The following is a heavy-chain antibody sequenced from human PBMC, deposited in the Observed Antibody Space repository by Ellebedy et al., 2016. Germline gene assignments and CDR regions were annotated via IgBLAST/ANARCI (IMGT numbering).Heavy chain of an antibody. Sequence: SETLSLTCTVSGGSIRSYFWSWIRQSPGKRLEWIGYIYYSGSTNYNPSLKNRVTMSVDMSRNQSSLNLRSVTAADTAVYYCARAEIQLFDYWGQGAPVTVSS. CDR1: GGSIRSYF. J-gene: IGHJ4*02. CDR3: ARAEIQLFDY. V-gene: IGHV4-59*01. D-gene: IGHD5-24*01. CDR2: IYYSGST.